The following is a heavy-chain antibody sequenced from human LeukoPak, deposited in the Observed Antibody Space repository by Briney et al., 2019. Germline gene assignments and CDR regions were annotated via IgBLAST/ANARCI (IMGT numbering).Heavy chain of an antibody. J-gene: IGHJ4*02. D-gene: IGHD3-22*01. V-gene: IGHV3-30*04. CDR2: TSYNGKNK. CDR3: AKGDNYYDSSGYYHVRALFDY. CDR1: GFTFSSYA. Sequence: GGSLRLSCAASGFTFSSYAMHWVRQAPGKGLEWVAGTSYNGKNKFYADSVKGRLSISRDNSENTLYAQMDSLRAEDTAVYYCAKGDNYYDSSGYYHVRALFDYWGQGALVTVSS.